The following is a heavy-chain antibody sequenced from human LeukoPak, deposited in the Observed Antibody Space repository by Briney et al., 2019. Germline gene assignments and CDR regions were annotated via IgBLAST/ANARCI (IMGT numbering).Heavy chain of an antibody. CDR2: MNPTSGNT. V-gene: IGHV1-8*01. CDR3: TRMRGYTYGYWYLDL. CDR1: GYTFTSYD. Sequence: ASVKVSCKAAGYTFTSYDINWVRQAPGQGLEWMGWMNPTSGNTGYAQKFQGRVTMTRDASIATAYMELSSLTSEGTALYYCTRMRGYTYGYWYLDLWGRGTPVTVSS. D-gene: IGHD5-18*01. J-gene: IGHJ2*01.